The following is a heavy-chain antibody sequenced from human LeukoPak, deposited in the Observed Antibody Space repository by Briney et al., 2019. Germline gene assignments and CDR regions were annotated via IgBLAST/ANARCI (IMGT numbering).Heavy chain of an antibody. V-gene: IGHV3-53*01. Sequence: GGSLRLSCAASGFTVSSNYMSWVRQAPGKGRDGVAVIYSGGGTYYADSVKGRFTISRDNSKNTLSLQMNSLRAEDTAVYYCAREGYSYGYAFDIWGQGTMVTVSS. CDR2: IYSGGGT. CDR1: GFTVSSNY. CDR3: AREGYSYGYAFDI. J-gene: IGHJ3*02. D-gene: IGHD5-18*01.